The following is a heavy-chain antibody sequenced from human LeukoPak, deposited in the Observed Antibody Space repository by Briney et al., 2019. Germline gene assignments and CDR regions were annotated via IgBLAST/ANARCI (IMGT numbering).Heavy chain of an antibody. Sequence: GASVKVSCKASGYTFTSYAMNWVRQAPGQGLEWMGWINTNTGNPTYAQGFTGRFVFSLDTSVSTAYLQISSLKAEDTAVYYCARENLFTIFGVVITVPRTYFDYWGQGTLVTVSS. CDR3: ARENLFTIFGVVITVPRTYFDY. CDR2: INTNTGNP. CDR1: GYTFTSYA. J-gene: IGHJ4*02. V-gene: IGHV7-4-1*02. D-gene: IGHD3-3*01.